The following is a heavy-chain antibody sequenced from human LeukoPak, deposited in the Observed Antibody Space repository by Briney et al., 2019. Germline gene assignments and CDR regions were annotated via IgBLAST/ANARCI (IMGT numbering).Heavy chain of an antibody. D-gene: IGHD6-19*01. V-gene: IGHV1-69*13. CDR3: PGSSGGYHGYSCSSRDG. Sequence: SVKVSCKASGGTFSSYAISWVRQAPGQGLEWMGGIIPIFGTANSAQKFQGRVTTTADESTSTAYMDLSSLRSEDTAVYYCPGSSGGYHGYSCSSRDGGGKGTTSPVSP. CDR1: GGTFSSYA. J-gene: IGHJ6*04. CDR2: IIPIFGTA.